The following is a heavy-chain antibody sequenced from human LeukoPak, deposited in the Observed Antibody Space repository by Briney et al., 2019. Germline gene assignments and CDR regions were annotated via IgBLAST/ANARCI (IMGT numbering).Heavy chain of an antibody. CDR1: GFTFSSYA. V-gene: IGHV3-23*01. J-gene: IGHJ4*02. CDR3: AKDGSYGSGSSPPDYFDY. Sequence: QPGGSLRLSCAAPGFTFSSYAMSWVRQAPGKGLEWVSAISGSGGSTYYADSVKGRFTISRDNSKNTLYLQMNSLRAEDTAVYYCAKDGSYGSGSSPPDYFDYWGQGTLVTVSS. D-gene: IGHD3-10*01. CDR2: ISGSGGST.